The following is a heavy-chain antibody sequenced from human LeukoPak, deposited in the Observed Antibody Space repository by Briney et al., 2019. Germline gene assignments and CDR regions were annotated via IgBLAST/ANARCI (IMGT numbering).Heavy chain of an antibody. D-gene: IGHD2-2*01. CDR2: IYYSGST. Sequence: SETLSLTCTVSGGSISSYYWSWIRQPPGKGLEWIGYIYYSGSTNYNPSLKSRVTISVDTSKNQFSLKLSSVTAADTAVYYCARGTYSYCSSTSCAPGAFDIWGQGTMVTVSS. CDR1: GGSISSYY. V-gene: IGHV4-59*01. J-gene: IGHJ3*02. CDR3: ARGTYSYCSSTSCAPGAFDI.